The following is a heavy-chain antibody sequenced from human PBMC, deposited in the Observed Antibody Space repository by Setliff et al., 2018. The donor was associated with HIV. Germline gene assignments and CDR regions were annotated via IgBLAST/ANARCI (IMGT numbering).Heavy chain of an antibody. D-gene: IGHD2-21*02. J-gene: IGHJ4*02. CDR2: IKQDGGEK. CDR1: GFTFSSYW. CDR3: VKGFECGGDCYSAFDY. Sequence: GGSLRLSCAASGFTFSSYWMSWVRQAPGKGLEWVANIKQDGGEKYYLDSVKGRFTISRDNSKNTLYLQMNSLRIEDTAVYYCVKGFECGGDCYSAFDYWGQGNLVTVSS. V-gene: IGHV3-7*01.